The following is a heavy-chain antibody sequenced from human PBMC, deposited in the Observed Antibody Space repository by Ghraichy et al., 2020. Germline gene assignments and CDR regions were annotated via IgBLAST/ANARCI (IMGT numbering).Heavy chain of an antibody. CDR3: ARYLPSSRSHYMDV. V-gene: IGHV4-34*01. CDR1: GGSFSGYY. Sequence: SLTCAVYGGSFSGYYWSWIRQPPGKGLEWIGEINHSGSTNYNPSLKSRVTISVDTSNNQFSLKLSSVTAADTAVYYCARYLPSSRSHYMDVWGKGTTVTVSS. CDR2: INHSGST. J-gene: IGHJ6*03.